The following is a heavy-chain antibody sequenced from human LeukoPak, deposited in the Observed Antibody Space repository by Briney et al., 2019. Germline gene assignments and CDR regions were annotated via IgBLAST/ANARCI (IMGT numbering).Heavy chain of an antibody. J-gene: IGHJ4*02. CDR3: ARFPLSSSSTSYYFDY. CDR2: INPNSGGT. CDR1: GYTFTGYY. Sequence: ASVTVSCKASGYTFTGYYMHWVRQAPGQGLEWMGWINPNSGGTNYAQKFQGRVTMTRDTSISTAYMELSRLRSDDTAVYYCARFPLSSSSTSYYFDYWGQGTLVTVSS. D-gene: IGHD6-6*01. V-gene: IGHV1-2*02.